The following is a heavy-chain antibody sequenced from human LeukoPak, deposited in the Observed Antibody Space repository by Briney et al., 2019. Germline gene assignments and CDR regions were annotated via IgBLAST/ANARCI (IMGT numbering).Heavy chain of an antibody. V-gene: IGHV4-59*01. CDR1: GGSFRNYY. CDR3: ARVKGYGDYEGYYYYGMDV. D-gene: IGHD4-17*01. J-gene: IGHJ6*02. Sequence: SETLSLTCTGSGGSFRNYYWSWIRQPPGKGLEWIGYIYYSGSTNYNPSLKSRVTISVDTSKNQFSLKLSSVTAADTAVYYCARVKGYGDYEGYYYYGMDVWGQGTTVTVSS. CDR2: IYYSGST.